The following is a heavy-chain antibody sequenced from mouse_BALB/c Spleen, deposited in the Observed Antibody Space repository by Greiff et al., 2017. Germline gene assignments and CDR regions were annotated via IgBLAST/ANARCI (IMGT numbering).Heavy chain of an antibody. D-gene: IGHD2-2*01. CDR3: AIWLRRNYAMDY. CDR2: ISYDGSN. J-gene: IGHJ4*01. Sequence: EVQLQESGPGLVKPSQSLSLTCSVTGYSITSGYYWNWIRQFPGNKLEWMGYISYDGSNNYNPSLKNRISITRDTSKNQFFLKLNSVTTEDTATYYCAIWLRRNYAMDYWGQGTSVTVSS. CDR1: GYSITSGYY. V-gene: IGHV3-6*02.